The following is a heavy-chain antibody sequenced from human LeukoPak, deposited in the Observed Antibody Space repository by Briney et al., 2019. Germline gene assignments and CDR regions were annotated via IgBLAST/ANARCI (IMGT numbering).Heavy chain of an antibody. Sequence: SETLSLTCTVSGGSIDSYYWSWIRQPPGKGLEWIGYIYYTGSTEHHPSLKSRVTISLDTSKNQFSLKLTSVTAADTAVYYCARVYQSAEYYFDYRGQGNLVSVSS. CDR1: GGSIDSYY. CDR2: IYYTGST. J-gene: IGHJ4*02. V-gene: IGHV4-59*01. D-gene: IGHD2-2*01. CDR3: ARVYQSAEYYFDY.